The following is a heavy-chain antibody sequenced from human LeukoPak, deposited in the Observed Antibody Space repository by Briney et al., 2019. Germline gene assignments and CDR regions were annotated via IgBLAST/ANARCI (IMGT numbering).Heavy chain of an antibody. CDR2: IYYSGST. V-gene: IGHV4-39*01. J-gene: IGHJ4*02. CDR1: GGSISSSSYY. CDR3: ARGIRIGGWYRGPDPGKPVDY. Sequence: PSETLSLTCTVSGGSISSSSYYWGWIRQPPGKGLEWIGSIYYSGSTYYNPSLKSRVTISVDTSKNQFSLKLSSVTAADTAVYYCARGIRIGGWYRGPDPGKPVDYWGQGTLVTVSS. D-gene: IGHD6-19*01.